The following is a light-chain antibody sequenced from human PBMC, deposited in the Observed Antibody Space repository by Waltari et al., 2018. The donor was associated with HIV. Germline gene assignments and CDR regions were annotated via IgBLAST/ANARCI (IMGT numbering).Light chain of an antibody. CDR1: RTIVYNTDNRNC. CDR2: WAS. Sequence: DIVMTQSPNSLAVSLGGRATINCRSSRTIVYNTDNRNCVPWYQQKPVPSPKVLIYWASTRASGVPDRFSGSGSGTNVSLTISALQTDDVALYYCQQYYSLGPTFGGGTKVEIK. J-gene: IGKJ4*01. V-gene: IGKV4-1*01. CDR3: QQYYSLGPT.